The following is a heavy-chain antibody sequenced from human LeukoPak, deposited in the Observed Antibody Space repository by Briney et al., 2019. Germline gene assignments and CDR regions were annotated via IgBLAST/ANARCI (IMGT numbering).Heavy chain of an antibody. V-gene: IGHV1-2*02. CDR2: INPNSGST. CDR1: GYTFIDYY. Sequence: ASVKVSCKASGYTFIDYYMHWVRQAPGQGLEWMGWINPNSGSTNSAQNFQGRVTMTRDTSISTAYMELSSLRSDDTAVYYCARSLPLMVGDSQDNFNYWGQGTLVTVSS. J-gene: IGHJ4*02. D-gene: IGHD3-16*01. CDR3: ARSLPLMVGDSQDNFNY.